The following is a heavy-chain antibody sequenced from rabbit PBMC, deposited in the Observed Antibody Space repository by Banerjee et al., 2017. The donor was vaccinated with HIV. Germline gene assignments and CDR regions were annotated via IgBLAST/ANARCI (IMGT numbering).Heavy chain of an antibody. J-gene: IGHJ4*01. V-gene: IGHV1S7*01. CDR2: IDPVFGNT. CDR3: ARGVTMTMVTFNL. CDR1: GFDFSRYY. D-gene: IGHD2-1*01. Sequence: QLKESGGGLVQPGGSLKLSCKASGFDFSRYYMSWVRQAPGKGLEWIGYIDPVFGNTYYASWVNGRFAISSHNAQNTLYLQLNSLTAADTATYFCARGVTMTMVTFNLWGQGTLVTVS.